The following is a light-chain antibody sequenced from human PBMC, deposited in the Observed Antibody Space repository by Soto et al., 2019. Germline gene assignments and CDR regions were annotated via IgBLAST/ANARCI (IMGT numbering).Light chain of an antibody. V-gene: IGKV3-11*01. CDR1: QSVSSY. CDR3: QHRSNWPRT. J-gene: IGKJ1*01. CDR2: DAS. Sequence: EIVLTQSPATLSLSPGERATISCRASQSVSSYLAWYQQKPGQAPRLLIYDASNMATGIPARFSGSGSGTGFTPTISSLEPEDVAVYYCQHRSNWPRTFGQGTKVEIK.